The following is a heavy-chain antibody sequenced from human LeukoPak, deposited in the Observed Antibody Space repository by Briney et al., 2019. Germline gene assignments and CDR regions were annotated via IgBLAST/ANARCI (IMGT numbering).Heavy chain of an antibody. J-gene: IGHJ3*02. CDR1: GYTLTSYY. Sequence: GASVKVSCKASGYTLTSYYMHWVRQAPGQGLEWMGIINPSGGSTSYAQKFQGRVTMTRDMSTSTVYMELSSLRSEDTAVYYCARERGTLAVAGDAVDIWGQGTMVTVSS. D-gene: IGHD6-19*01. CDR3: ARERGTLAVAGDAVDI. CDR2: INPSGGST. V-gene: IGHV1-46*01.